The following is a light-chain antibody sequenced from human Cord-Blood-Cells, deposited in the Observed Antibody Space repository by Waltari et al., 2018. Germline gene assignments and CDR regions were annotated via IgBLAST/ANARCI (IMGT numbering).Light chain of an antibody. J-gene: IGKJ4*01. CDR3: QQRSNWPLT. Sequence: EIVLTQSTATLSLSPGERATLSCRASQSVSSYLAWYQQKPGQAPRLLIYDASNRATGIPARSSGSGSGTDFTLTISSLEPEDFAVYYCQQRSNWPLTFGGGTKVEIK. V-gene: IGKV3-11*01. CDR1: QSVSSY. CDR2: DAS.